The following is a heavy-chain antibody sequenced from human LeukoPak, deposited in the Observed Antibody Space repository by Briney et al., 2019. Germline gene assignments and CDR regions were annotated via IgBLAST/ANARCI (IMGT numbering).Heavy chain of an antibody. J-gene: IGHJ4*02. Sequence: PGGSLRLSCAASGFTFSSYEMNWVRQAPGKGLEWVSYIRSSGSTMYYADSVKGRFTISRDNAKNSLFLQMNSLRAEDTAVYYCARVRSGGYFDFWGQGTLSPSPQ. D-gene: IGHD3-3*01. CDR2: IRSSGSTM. CDR3: ARVRSGGYFDF. CDR1: GFTFSSYE. V-gene: IGHV3-48*03.